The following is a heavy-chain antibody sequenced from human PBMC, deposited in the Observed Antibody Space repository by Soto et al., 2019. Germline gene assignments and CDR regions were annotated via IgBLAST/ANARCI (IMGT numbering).Heavy chain of an antibody. CDR1: GFSVSNSY. Sequence: EVQLVESGGGLIQPGGSLTLSCVASGFSVSNSYMSWVRQAPGKGLEWVSVIYSGGSTYYADSVKGRFTISRDNSKNTVYLQVNSLRGEDTAVYYCARVGKPMVIGNYFDYWGQVTLVTVSS. D-gene: IGHD3-10*01. J-gene: IGHJ4*02. CDR3: ARVGKPMVIGNYFDY. V-gene: IGHV3-53*01. CDR2: IYSGGST.